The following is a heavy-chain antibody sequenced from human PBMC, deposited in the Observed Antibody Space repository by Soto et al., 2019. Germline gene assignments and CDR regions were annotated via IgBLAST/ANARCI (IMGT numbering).Heavy chain of an antibody. J-gene: IGHJ4*02. V-gene: IGHV4-31*03. CDR2: IYYSGSN. CDR3: AASLGAYCGGDCYPFYFDY. CDR1: GGSISSGGYY. Sequence: QVQLQETGPGLVKPSQTLSLTCTVSGGSISSGGYYWSWLRQHPGKGLEWIGYIYYSGSNYYNPSLKSRVTISVDTSKNQFSLKLSSVTAADTAVYYCAASLGAYCGGDCYPFYFDYWGQGTLVTVSS. D-gene: IGHD2-21*02.